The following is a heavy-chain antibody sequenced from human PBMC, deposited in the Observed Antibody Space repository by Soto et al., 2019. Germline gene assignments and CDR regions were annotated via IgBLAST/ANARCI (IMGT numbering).Heavy chain of an antibody. V-gene: IGHV4-39*01. J-gene: IGHJ6*03. CDR1: GGSISSSSYY. Sequence: PSETLSLTCTVSGGSISSSSYYWGWIRQPPGKGLEWIGSIYYSGSTYYNPSLKSRVTISVDTSKNQFSLKLSSVTAADTAVYYCARQWEGGYIVVVPAAFYMDVWGKGTTVTVSS. CDR3: ARQWEGGYIVVVPAAFYMDV. D-gene: IGHD2-2*01. CDR2: IYYSGST.